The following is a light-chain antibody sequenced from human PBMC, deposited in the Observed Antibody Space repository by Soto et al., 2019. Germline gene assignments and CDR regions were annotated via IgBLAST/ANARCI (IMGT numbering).Light chain of an antibody. CDR1: QSISSW. Sequence: DIQMTQSPSTLSASVGDRVTITCRANQSISSWLAWYQQKPGKAPKLLIYKASTLKSGVPSRFSGSGSGTEFTLTISSLQPDDFATYYCQHYNSYSEAFGQGTKV. V-gene: IGKV1-5*03. CDR3: QHYNSYSEA. CDR2: KAS. J-gene: IGKJ1*01.